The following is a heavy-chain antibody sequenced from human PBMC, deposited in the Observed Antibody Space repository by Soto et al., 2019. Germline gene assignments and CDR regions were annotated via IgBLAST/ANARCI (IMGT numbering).Heavy chain of an antibody. CDR3: ARGGGYSYHLYGMDV. CDR2: IEHNGNT. Sequence: SETLSLTCAVYYGSFSGYYWIWIRQPLGKGLEWIGEIEHNGNTNYNPSFTSRATISLDTSKNQFSLKLSSVTAAGTALYYCARGGGYSYHLYGMDVWGQGTAVTVSS. CDR1: YGSFSGYY. J-gene: IGHJ6*02. D-gene: IGHD5-18*01. V-gene: IGHV4-34*01.